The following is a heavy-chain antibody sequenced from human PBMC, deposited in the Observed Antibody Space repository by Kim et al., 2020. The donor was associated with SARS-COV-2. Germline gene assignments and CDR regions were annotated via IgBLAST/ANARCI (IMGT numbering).Heavy chain of an antibody. J-gene: IGHJ5*02. CDR2: IIPILGSP. Sequence: SVKVSCKASGGDFSNFAINWVRQGPDQGLDWMGGIIPILGSPNYGQKFKGRVTITADTSTNTAYLELSSLTSDDTAVYYCARHQDPGGRNGLDPWGQGTQVIVSA. CDR1: GGDFSNFA. CDR3: ARHQDPGGRNGLDP. D-gene: IGHD1-26*01. V-gene: IGHV1-69*10.